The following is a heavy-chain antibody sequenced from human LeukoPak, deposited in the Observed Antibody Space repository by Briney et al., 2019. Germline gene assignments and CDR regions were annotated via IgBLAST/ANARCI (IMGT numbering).Heavy chain of an antibody. J-gene: IGHJ3*02. CDR1: GFTFSSYW. CDR3: ARDISGSYSSDAFDI. D-gene: IGHD1-26*01. V-gene: IGHV3-7*04. CDR2: IKQDGSEK. Sequence: GGSLRLSCAASGFTFSSYWMSWVRQAPGKGLEGVANIKQDGSEKYYVDSVKGRFTISRDNAKNSLYLQMNSLRAEDTAVYYCARDISGSYSSDAFDIWGQGTMVTVSS.